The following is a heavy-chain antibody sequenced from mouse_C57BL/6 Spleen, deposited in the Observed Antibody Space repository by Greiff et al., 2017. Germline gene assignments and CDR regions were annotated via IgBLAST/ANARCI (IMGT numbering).Heavy chain of an antibody. D-gene: IGHD2-3*01. CDR2: INPSSGYT. J-gene: IGHJ4*01. V-gene: IGHV1-7*01. Sequence: QVQLQQSGAELAKPGASVKLSCKASGYTFTSYWVHWVKQRPGQGLEWIGYINPSSGYTKYNQKFKDKATLTADKSSSTAYMQLSSLTYEDSAVYYCARGYDGYYGDYYAMDYWGQGTSVTVSS. CDR1: GYTFTSYW. CDR3: ARGYDGYYGDYYAMDY.